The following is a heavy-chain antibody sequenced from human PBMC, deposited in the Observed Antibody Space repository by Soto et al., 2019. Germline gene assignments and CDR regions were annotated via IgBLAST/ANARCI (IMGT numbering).Heavy chain of an antibody. CDR2: ISPDGGNK. CDR1: GFTFSKYG. D-gene: IGHD2-2*01. CDR3: ANRVGQKKRYQLLWVHFDY. Sequence: GGSLRLSCVGSGFTFSKYGMHWVRQAPGRGLEWVAVISPDGGNKYYGGSVKGRFAVSRDNSKGSLSLQMNSLRAEDTAVYYCANRVGQKKRYQLLWVHFDYWGQGTLVTVSS. V-gene: IGHV3-30*18. J-gene: IGHJ4*02.